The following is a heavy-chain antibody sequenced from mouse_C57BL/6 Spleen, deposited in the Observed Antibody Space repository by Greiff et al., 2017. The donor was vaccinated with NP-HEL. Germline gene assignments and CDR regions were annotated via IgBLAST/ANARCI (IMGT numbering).Heavy chain of an antibody. CDR3: VREGTANWVFDY. CDR1: GFTFNTYA. J-gene: IGHJ2*01. D-gene: IGHD3-3*01. CDR2: IRSKSSNYAT. V-gene: IGHV10-3*01. Sequence: EVKLMESGGGLVQPKGSLKLSCAASGFTFNTYAMHWVRRAPGKGLEWVARIRSKSSNYATYYADSVKDRFTISRDDSQSMLYLQIHNLKTEDKAMYYCVREGTANWVFDYWGQGTTLTVSS.